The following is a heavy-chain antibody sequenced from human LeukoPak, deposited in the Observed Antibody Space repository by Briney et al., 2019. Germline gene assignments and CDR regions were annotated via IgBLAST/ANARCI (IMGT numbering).Heavy chain of an antibody. Sequence: PGGSLRLSCAASGFTFSSYSMNWVRQAPGKGLEWVSSISSSSSYIYYADSVKGRFTISRDNAKNSLYLQMNSLRAEDTAVYYCARVTTVTREAFDIWGQGTMVTVSS. D-gene: IGHD4-17*01. CDR3: ARVTTVTREAFDI. CDR1: GFTFSSYS. V-gene: IGHV3-21*01. J-gene: IGHJ3*02. CDR2: ISSSSSYI.